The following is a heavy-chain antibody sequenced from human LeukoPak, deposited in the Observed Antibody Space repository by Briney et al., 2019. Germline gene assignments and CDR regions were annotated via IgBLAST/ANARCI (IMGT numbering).Heavy chain of an antibody. V-gene: IGHV6-1*01. Sequence: SQTLSLTCAISRDSVSSNSAAWNWIRQSPSRGLEWLGRTYYRSKWYNDYAVSVKSRITINPDTSKNQFSLQLNSVTPEDTAVYYCAAGDYGDYVGAFDIWGQGTMVAVSS. J-gene: IGHJ3*02. CDR3: AAGDYGDYVGAFDI. D-gene: IGHD4-17*01. CDR2: TYYRSKWYN. CDR1: RDSVSSNSAA.